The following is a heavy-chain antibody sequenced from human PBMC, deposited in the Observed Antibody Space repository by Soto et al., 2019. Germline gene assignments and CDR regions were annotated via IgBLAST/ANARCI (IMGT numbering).Heavy chain of an antibody. CDR1: GGTFSSYA. Sequence: SVEVSCKASGGTFSSYAISWVRQAPGQGLEWMGGIIPIFGTANYAQKFQGRVTITADKSTSTAYMELSSLRSEDTAVYYCARDCAGGSCYFVGYYFDYWGQGTLVTVSS. V-gene: IGHV1-69*06. J-gene: IGHJ4*02. CDR2: IIPIFGTA. D-gene: IGHD2-15*01. CDR3: ARDCAGGSCYFVGYYFDY.